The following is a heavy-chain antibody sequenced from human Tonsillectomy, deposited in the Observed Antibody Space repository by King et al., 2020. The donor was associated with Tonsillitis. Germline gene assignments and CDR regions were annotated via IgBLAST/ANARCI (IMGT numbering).Heavy chain of an antibody. Sequence: VQLVESGGGLVKPGGSLRLSCAAPGFIFSDAWLNWVRQAPGKGLERVGRIKSTADGGTTDYAAPVKGRFTMARDDSKKTLYLQMNSLKTEDTAVYYCTTLGYSYPFDYWGQGTLVTVSS. J-gene: IGHJ4*02. D-gene: IGHD5-18*01. CDR1: GFIFSDAW. CDR2: IKSTADGGTT. V-gene: IGHV3-15*07. CDR3: TTLGYSYPFDY.